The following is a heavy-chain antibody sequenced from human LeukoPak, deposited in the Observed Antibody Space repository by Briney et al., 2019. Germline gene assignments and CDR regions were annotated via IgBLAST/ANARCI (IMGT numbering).Heavy chain of an antibody. CDR1: GGSISSYY. CDR2: IYNSGST. Sequence: SETLSLTCTVSGGSISSYYWSWLRQPPGKGLEWIGYIYNSGSTRYNPSLQSRASISVDTSKTHFSLKLSSVTVADTAVYYCARHILSGDFEIWGQGTMVTVSS. V-gene: IGHV4-59*08. D-gene: IGHD3-10*01. J-gene: IGHJ3*02. CDR3: ARHILSGDFEI.